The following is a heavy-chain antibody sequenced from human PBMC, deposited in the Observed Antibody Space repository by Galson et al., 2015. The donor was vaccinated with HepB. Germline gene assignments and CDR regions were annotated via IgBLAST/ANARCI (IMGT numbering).Heavy chain of an antibody. J-gene: IGHJ4*02. CDR3: AKDPYLYSALAGTMAGFDD. CDR2: ISYDGSNK. V-gene: IGHV3-30*18. CDR1: GFTFSNYG. Sequence: SLRLSCAASGFTFSNYGMHWVRQAPGKGLEWVAVISYDGSNKYYADFVKGRFTISRDNSKNTLYLQMNSLRAEDTALYYCAKDPYLYSALAGTMAGFDDWGQGTLVTVSP. D-gene: IGHD6-19*01.